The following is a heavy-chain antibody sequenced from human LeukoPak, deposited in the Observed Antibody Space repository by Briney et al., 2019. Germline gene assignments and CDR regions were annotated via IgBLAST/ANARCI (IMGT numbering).Heavy chain of an antibody. CDR2: INPNSGGT. CDR1: GYTFTGYY. D-gene: IGHD3-3*01. V-gene: IGHV1-2*02. Sequence: ASVTVSCKASGYTFTGYYIHWVRQAPGQGLEWMGWINPNSGGTNYAQKFQGRVTMTRDTSISTAYMELSRLRYDDTAVYYCARRITIFGVVITSYFDPWGQGTLVTVSS. CDR3: ARRITIFGVVITSYFDP. J-gene: IGHJ5*02.